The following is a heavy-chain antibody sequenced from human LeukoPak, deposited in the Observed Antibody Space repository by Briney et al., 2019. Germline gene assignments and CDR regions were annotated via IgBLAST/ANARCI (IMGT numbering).Heavy chain of an antibody. Sequence: GGSLRLSCGASGFTFNSYWFHWVRQAPGKGLVWVSRIDNDGTDTIYADSVKGRFAISRDSAKNTLYLQMDSLRAEDTAVYYCARGGFSHGFDIWGQGTMVTVSS. CDR3: ARGGFSHGFDI. J-gene: IGHJ3*02. V-gene: IGHV3-74*01. CDR1: GFTFNSYW. D-gene: IGHD5-12*01. CDR2: IDNDGTDT.